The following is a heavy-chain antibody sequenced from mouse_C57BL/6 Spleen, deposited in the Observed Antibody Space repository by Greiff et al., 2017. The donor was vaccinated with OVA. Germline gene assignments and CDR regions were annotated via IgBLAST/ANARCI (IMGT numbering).Heavy chain of an antibody. V-gene: IGHV1-54*01. J-gene: IGHJ4*01. CDR1: GYAFTNYL. CDR3: ASRRDYAMDY. Sequence: QVQLKESGAELVRPGTSVKVSCKASGYAFTNYLIEWVKQRPGQGLEWIGVINPGSGGTNYNEKFKGKATLTADKSSSTAYMQLSSLTSEDSAVYFCASRRDYAMDYWGQGTSVTVSS. CDR2: INPGSGGT.